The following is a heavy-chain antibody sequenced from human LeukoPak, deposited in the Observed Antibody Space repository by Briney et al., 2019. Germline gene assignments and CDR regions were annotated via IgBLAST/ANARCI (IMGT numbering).Heavy chain of an antibody. J-gene: IGHJ5*02. CDR2: IYYSGST. D-gene: IGHD3-22*01. CDR3: ARDSYDSSGDWFDP. V-gene: IGHV4-59*01. CDR1: GGSISSYY. Sequence: SETLSLTCTVSGGSISSYYWSWIRQPPGKGLEWIGYIYYSGSTNYNPSLKSRGTISVDTSKNQFSLKLSSVTAADTAVYYCARDSYDSSGDWFDPWGQGTLVTVSS.